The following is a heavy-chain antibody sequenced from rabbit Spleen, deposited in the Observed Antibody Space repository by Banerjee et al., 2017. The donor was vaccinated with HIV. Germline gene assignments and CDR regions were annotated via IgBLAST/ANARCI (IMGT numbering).Heavy chain of an antibody. V-gene: IGHV1S40*01. Sequence: QQLEESGGGLVKPGASLTLTCTASGFSFSSSYYMCWVRQAPGKGLEWVACAYAGSSGSTYYANWAKGRFTVSKASSTTVTLQMTSLTVADTATYFCARGSATMTMVITGYYLNLWGQGTLVTVS. J-gene: IGHJ4*01. CDR2: AYAGSSGST. D-gene: IGHD2-1*01. CDR3: ARGSATMTMVITGYYLNL. CDR1: GFSFSSSYY.